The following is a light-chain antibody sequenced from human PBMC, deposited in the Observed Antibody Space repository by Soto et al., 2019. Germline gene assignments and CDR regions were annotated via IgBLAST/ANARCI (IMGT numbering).Light chain of an antibody. CDR3: SSYTSSSSLKWV. Sequence: QSALTQPASVSGSPGQSITISCTGTVSDVGGYNYVSWYQQHPGKAPKLMIYEVSNRPSGVSNRFSGSKSGNTASLTISGLQAEDEADYYCSSYTSSSSLKWVFGGGTKLTVL. CDR1: VSDVGGYNY. J-gene: IGLJ3*02. CDR2: EVS. V-gene: IGLV2-14*01.